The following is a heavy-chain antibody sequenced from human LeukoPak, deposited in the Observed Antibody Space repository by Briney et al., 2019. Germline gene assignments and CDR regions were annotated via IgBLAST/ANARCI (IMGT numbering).Heavy chain of an antibody. D-gene: IGHD2-21*02. J-gene: IGHJ4*02. Sequence: ASVKVSCKASGFTLTGYYIHWVRQAPGQGLERMGYINPHSGGTNSPQKFQGRVTMTTDTSISAAYMELSSLISDDTAMYYCVREGNELLSKNFDYWGQGTLVTVSS. CDR2: INPHSGGT. CDR1: GFTLTGYY. CDR3: VREGNELLSKNFDY. V-gene: IGHV1-2*02.